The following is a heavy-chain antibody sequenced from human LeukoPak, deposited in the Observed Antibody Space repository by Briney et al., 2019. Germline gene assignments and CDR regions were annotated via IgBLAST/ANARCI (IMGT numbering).Heavy chain of an antibody. D-gene: IGHD3-10*01. CDR2: IRYDGSNA. CDR1: GFTFSNYD. V-gene: IGHV3-30*02. Sequence: GGSLRLSCAASGFTFSNYDMNWVRQAPGKGLEWVALIRYDGSNAYYADSVKGRFTISRDNARNSLFLQMNSLRAEDTAVYYCARDRNYYGSGTYYDAYDIWGQGTRVTVSS. J-gene: IGHJ3*02. CDR3: ARDRNYYGSGTYYDAYDI.